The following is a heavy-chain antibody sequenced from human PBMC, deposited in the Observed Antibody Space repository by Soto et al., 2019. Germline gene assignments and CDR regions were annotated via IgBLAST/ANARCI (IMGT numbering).Heavy chain of an antibody. CDR2: IYWDDSK. D-gene: IGHD3-9*01. CDR1: GFSLSTSGVG. V-gene: IGHV2-5*02. CDR3: AHKGPEDWPLDY. J-gene: IGHJ4*02. Sequence: QITLKESGPTLVRPTQTPTLTCAFSGFSLSTSGVGVGWIRQPPGKALEWLAVIYWDDSKHYSPSLRSRLTITKDTSKNQVVLTMTNMDPMDTGTYYCAHKGPEDWPLDYWGQATLVTVSS.